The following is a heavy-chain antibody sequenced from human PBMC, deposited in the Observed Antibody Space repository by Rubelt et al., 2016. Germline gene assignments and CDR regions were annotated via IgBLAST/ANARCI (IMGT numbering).Heavy chain of an antibody. CDR2: ISAYNGNT. J-gene: IGHJ4*02. V-gene: IGHV1-18*01. D-gene: IGHD6-13*01. CDR3: ARVISGVEYSSSWHFDY. Sequence: QVQLVQSGAEVKKPGASVKVSCKASGYTFTSYGISWVRQAPGQGLEWMGWISAYNGNTNYAQKIQGRVTMTTDTSTSTAYMELRSLRSDDTAVYYCARVISGVEYSSSWHFDYWGQGTLVTVSS. CDR1: GYTFTSYG.